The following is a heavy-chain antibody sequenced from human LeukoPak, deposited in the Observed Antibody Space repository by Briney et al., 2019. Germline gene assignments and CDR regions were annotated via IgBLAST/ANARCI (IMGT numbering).Heavy chain of an antibody. J-gene: IGHJ2*01. CDR2: IYYSGST. CDR1: GGSISSYY. CDR3: ERALRSYWYFDL. V-gene: IGHV4-59*01. Sequence: SETLSLTCTVSGGSISSYYWSWIRQPPGKGLEWIGYIYYSGSTNYNPSLKSRVTISVDTSKNQFSLKLSSVTAADTAVYYCERALRSYWYFDLWGRGTLVTVSS. D-gene: IGHD5-12*01.